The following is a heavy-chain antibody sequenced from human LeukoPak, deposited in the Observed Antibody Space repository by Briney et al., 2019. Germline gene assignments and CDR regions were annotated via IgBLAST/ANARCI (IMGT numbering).Heavy chain of an antibody. Sequence: GGSLRLSCAASGFPFSSYWMHWVRKAPGKGLVWVSRINSGGGGTSYADSVKGRFTISRDNSKNTLYLQMNSLRAEDTAVYYCARDNPYYDSSGYYSSYLDYWGQGTLVTVSS. CDR3: ARDNPYYDSSGYYSSYLDY. V-gene: IGHV3-74*01. CDR1: GFPFSSYW. J-gene: IGHJ4*02. CDR2: INSGGGGT. D-gene: IGHD3-22*01.